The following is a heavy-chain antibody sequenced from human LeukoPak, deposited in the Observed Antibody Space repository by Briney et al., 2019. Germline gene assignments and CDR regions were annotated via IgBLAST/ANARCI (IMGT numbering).Heavy chain of an antibody. J-gene: IGHJ4*02. D-gene: IGHD6-13*01. V-gene: IGHV3-11*04. CDR1: GFTFSDYY. Sequence: GGSLRLSCAASGFTFSDYYMSWIRQAPGKGLEWVSYISSSGSTIYYADSVKGRFTISRDNAKNSLYLQMNSLRAEDTAVYYCAKDRPYSSSWYGARDYWGQGTLVTVSS. CDR3: AKDRPYSSSWYGARDY. CDR2: ISSSGSTI.